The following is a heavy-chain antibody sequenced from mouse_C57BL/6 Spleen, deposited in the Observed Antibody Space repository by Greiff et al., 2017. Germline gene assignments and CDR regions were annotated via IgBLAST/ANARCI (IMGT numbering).Heavy chain of an antibody. CDR3: ARQGYDYAYFDY. V-gene: IGHV1-22*01. CDR2: INPNNGGT. J-gene: IGHJ2*01. Sequence: SGPELVKPGASVKMSCKASGYTFTDYNMHWVKQSHGKSLEWIGYINPNNGGTSYNQKFKGKATLTVNKSSSTAYMELRSLTSEDSAVYYCARQGYDYAYFDYWGQGTTLTVSS. CDR1: GYTFTDYN. D-gene: IGHD2-4*01.